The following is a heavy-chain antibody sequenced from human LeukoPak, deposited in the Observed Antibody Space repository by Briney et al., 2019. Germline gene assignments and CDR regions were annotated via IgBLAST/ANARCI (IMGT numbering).Heavy chain of an antibody. J-gene: IGHJ4*02. CDR2: ISTTGSSI. V-gene: IGHV3-48*03. Sequence: PGGSLRLSCTASGFTFGDYAMNWFRQAPGKGLEWVSYISTTGSSIYYADSVKGRFTISRDNVKNLLYLQMNSLRAEDTAVYYCARVQRGIAVALDYWGQGTLATVSS. CDR3: ARVQRGIAVALDY. CDR1: GFTFGDYA. D-gene: IGHD6-19*01.